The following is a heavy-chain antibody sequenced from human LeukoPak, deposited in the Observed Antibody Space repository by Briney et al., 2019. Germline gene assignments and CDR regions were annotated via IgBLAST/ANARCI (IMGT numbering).Heavy chain of an antibody. V-gene: IGHV4-34*01. D-gene: IGHD6-13*01. CDR1: GGSFSGYY. CDR2: INHSGST. J-gene: IGHJ6*03. CDR3: ARDFRSSSWYFRPYYYYMDV. Sequence: SETLSLTCAVYGGSFSGYYWSWIRQPPGKGLEWIGEINHSGSTNYNPSLKSRVTISVDTSKNQFSLKLSSVTAADTAVYYCARDFRSSSWYFRPYYYYMDVWGKGTTVTVSS.